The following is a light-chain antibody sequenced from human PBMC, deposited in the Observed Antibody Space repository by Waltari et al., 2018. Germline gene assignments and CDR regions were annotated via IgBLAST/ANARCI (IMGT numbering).Light chain of an antibody. CDR2: DAS. CDR3: QQRSNWASLT. CDR1: QSISSY. V-gene: IGKV3-11*01. J-gene: IGKJ4*01. Sequence: EIVFTQSPATLSLSPGERATLSCRASQSISSYLAWSQHKPGQAPRLLIYDASNTATGIPARFSGSASETEFTITISSLDPEDFADYYCQQRSNWASLTFGGGTKVENK.